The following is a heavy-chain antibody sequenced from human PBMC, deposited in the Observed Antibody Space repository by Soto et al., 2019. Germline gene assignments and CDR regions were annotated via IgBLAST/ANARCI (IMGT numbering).Heavy chain of an antibody. CDR2: VSYSGTT. CDR1: GGSISRYY. J-gene: IGHJ6*02. V-gene: IGHV4-59*01. CDR3: ARDSRWLQYYYGLDV. Sequence: SETLSLTCTVSGGSISRYYWTWIRQSPGKGLEWIGYVSYSGTTKYNPTLKSRVTMSVDTSKNQFSLNLSSVTAADTAVYYCARDSRWLQYYYGLDVWGQGTPVTVSS. D-gene: IGHD5-12*01.